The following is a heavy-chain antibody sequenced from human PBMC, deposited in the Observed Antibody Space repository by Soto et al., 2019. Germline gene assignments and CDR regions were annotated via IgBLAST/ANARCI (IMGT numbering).Heavy chain of an antibody. CDR1: GFTFSSYG. J-gene: IGHJ4*02. CDR2: ISYDGSNK. CDR3: AKEGRTKRYHDFWSGYYDFDY. V-gene: IGHV3-30*18. Sequence: LRLSCAASGFTFSSYGMHWVRQAPGKGLEGVAVISYDGSNKYYADSVKGRFTISRDNSKNTLYLQMNSLRAEDTAVYYCAKEGRTKRYHDFWSGYYDFDYCGQGTLVTVSS. D-gene: IGHD3-3*01.